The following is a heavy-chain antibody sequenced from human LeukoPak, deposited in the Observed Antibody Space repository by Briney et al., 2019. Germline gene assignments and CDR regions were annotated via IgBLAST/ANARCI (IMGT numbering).Heavy chain of an antibody. J-gene: IGHJ4*02. D-gene: IGHD3-10*01. V-gene: IGHV3-74*03. Sequence: GGSLRLSCAASGFTFSDYWIHWLRQSPGEGAWWVSRISHEGSLTQFADSVEGRFTLSRDNAKSLVYLQMDSLRVEESAVYYCAREFLIGSSLLRYFDYWGQGTLVIASS. CDR1: GFTFSDYW. CDR3: AREFLIGSSLLRYFDY. CDR2: ISHEGSLT.